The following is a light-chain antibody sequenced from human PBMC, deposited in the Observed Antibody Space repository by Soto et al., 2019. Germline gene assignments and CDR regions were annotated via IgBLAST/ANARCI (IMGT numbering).Light chain of an antibody. CDR2: GAS. J-gene: IGKJ1*01. V-gene: IGKV3-20*01. Sequence: DIVSTQSPGALSLSPGERATLSCRASQSVSSSFLAWYQQKPGQAPRLLIYGASSRATGIPDRFSGSGSGTDFTLTISRLEPEDFAVYYCQQYDSSPRTFGQGTKVEIK. CDR3: QQYDSSPRT. CDR1: QSVSSSF.